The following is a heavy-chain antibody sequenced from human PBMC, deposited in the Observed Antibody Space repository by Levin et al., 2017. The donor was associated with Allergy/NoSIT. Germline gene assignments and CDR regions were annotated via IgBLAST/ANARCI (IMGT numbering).Heavy chain of an antibody. Sequence: SVKVSCKASGGTFSSYAISWVRQAPGQGLEWMGGIIPIFGTANYAQKFQGRVTITADESTSTAYMELSSLRSEDTAVYYCAREGRLRFLEWLSDEYYFDYWGQGTLVTVSS. J-gene: IGHJ4*02. CDR2: IIPIFGTA. V-gene: IGHV1-69*13. CDR1: GGTFSSYA. D-gene: IGHD3-3*01. CDR3: AREGRLRFLEWLSDEYYFDY.